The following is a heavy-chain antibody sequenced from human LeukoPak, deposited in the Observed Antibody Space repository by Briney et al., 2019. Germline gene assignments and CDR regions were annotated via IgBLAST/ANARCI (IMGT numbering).Heavy chain of an antibody. CDR2: IKQGGSEK. D-gene: IGHD3-22*01. CDR3: ARVDVYYDSSGYFGLNY. Sequence: PGGSLRLSCAASGFTFSSYWMSWVRQAPGKGLEWVANIKQGGSEKYYVDSVKGRFTISRDNAKNSLYLQMNSLRAEDTAVYYCARVDVYYDSSGYFGLNYWGQGTLVTVSS. CDR1: GFTFSSYW. J-gene: IGHJ4*02. V-gene: IGHV3-7*01.